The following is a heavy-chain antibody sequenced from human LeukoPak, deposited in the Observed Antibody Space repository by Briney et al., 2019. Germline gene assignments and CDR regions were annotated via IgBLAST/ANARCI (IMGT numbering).Heavy chain of an antibody. D-gene: IGHD5-18*01. CDR1: GFTVSSNY. CDR2: IYSGGST. J-gene: IGHJ4*02. Sequence: GGSLRLSCAASGFTVSSNYMSWVRQAPGKGLEWVSVIYSGGSTYYADSVKGRLTISRDNSKNTLYLQMNSLRAEDTAVYYCARDLKGAMVNYWGQGTLVTVSS. V-gene: IGHV3-66*01. CDR3: ARDLKGAMVNY.